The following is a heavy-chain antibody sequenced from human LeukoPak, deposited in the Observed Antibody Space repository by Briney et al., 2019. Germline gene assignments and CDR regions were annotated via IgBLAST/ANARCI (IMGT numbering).Heavy chain of an antibody. V-gene: IGHV1-8*01. CDR1: GYTFTSYD. J-gene: IGHJ4*02. Sequence: ASVKVSCKASGYTFTSYDINWVRQATGQGLEWMGWMNPNSGNTGYAQKFQGRVTMTRNTSISTAYMELSSLRSEDTAVYYCASSSSRLWFGVLDYWGQGTLVTVSS. D-gene: IGHD3-10*01. CDR3: ASSSSRLWFGVLDY. CDR2: MNPNSGNT.